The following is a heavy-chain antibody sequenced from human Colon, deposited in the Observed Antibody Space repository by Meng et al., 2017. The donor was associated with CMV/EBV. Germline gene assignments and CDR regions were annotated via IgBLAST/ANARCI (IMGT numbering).Heavy chain of an antibody. CDR3: ARGWPPDY. D-gene: IGHD6-13*01. J-gene: IGHJ4*02. CDR1: GFTFSSYS. Sequence: GESLKISCVTSGFTFSSYSLNWVRQAPGKGLEWVSSITHTSDTYYADSLKGRFTVPRDNAQNSGYLQMNSLTAEDTAVYFCARGWPPDYWGQGTLVTVSS. CDR2: ITHTSDT. V-gene: IGHV3-21*06.